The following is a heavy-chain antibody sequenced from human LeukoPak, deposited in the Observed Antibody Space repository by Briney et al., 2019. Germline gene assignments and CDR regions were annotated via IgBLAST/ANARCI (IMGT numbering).Heavy chain of an antibody. V-gene: IGHV1-2*02. CDR3: AREGPYYDIPTVLVSPQFDY. J-gene: IGHJ4*02. CDR1: GYTFTGYY. Sequence: GASVKVSCKASGYTFTGYYMHWVRQAPGQGLEWMGWINPNSGGTNYAQKFQGRVTMTRDTSISTAYMELSGLRSDDTAVYYCAREGPYYDIPTVLVSPQFDYWGQGTLVTVSS. D-gene: IGHD3-9*01. CDR2: INPNSGGT.